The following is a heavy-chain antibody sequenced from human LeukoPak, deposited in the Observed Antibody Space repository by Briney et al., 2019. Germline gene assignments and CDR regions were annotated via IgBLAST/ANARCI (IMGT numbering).Heavy chain of an antibody. D-gene: IGHD3-16*01. CDR1: GFTFSSYW. Sequence: GGSLRLSSAASGFTFSSYWMNWARQASGKGLEWVASINHNGNVNYYVDSVKGRFTISRDNAKNSLYLQMSNLRAEDTAVYFCARGGGLDVWGQGATVTVSS. CDR2: INHNGNVN. V-gene: IGHV3-7*03. CDR3: ARGGGLDV. J-gene: IGHJ6*02.